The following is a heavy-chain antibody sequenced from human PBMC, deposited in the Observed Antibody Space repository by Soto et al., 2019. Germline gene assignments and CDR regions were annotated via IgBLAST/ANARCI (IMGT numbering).Heavy chain of an antibody. CDR2: ISTDNGNT. D-gene: IGHD3-3*01. CDR3: ARDQGITTLGVYSMYYYGMDV. Sequence: GASVKVSCKASGYTFTNSGISWVRQAPGQGLEWMGWISTDNGNTNYAQHLQGRVSMTTDTSTSTAYMDLRSLRSDDTAVYYCARDQGITTLGVYSMYYYGMDVWGQGTTVTVSS. CDR1: GYTFTNSG. J-gene: IGHJ6*02. V-gene: IGHV1-18*01.